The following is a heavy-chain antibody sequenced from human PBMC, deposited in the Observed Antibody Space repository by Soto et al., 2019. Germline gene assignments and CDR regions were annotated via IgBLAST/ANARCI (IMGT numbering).Heavy chain of an antibody. CDR2: IYYSGST. J-gene: IGHJ6*02. Sequence: QVQLQESGQGLGKPSQTFSPPGPFSVGPISGGGYSWGGFGRPPGKALGWIGYIYYSGSTYYNPSLKSRVTISVDTSKNQFSLKLSSVTAADTAVYYCARHNYDSSGTAVDVWGQGTTVTVSS. D-gene: IGHD3-22*01. V-gene: IGHV4-31*02. CDR1: VGPISGGGYS. CDR3: ARHNYDSSGTAVDV.